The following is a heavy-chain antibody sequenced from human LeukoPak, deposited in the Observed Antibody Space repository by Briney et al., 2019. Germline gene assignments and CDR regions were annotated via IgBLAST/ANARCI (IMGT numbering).Heavy chain of an antibody. CDR2: INPNSGGT. Sequence: GASVKVSCKASGYTFTGYYMHWVRHAPGQGLEWMGWINPNSGGTNYAQRFQGRVTMTRDTSISTAYVELSRLRSDDTAVYYCARAYIVVVPAAKAHFDYWGQGTLVTVSS. V-gene: IGHV1-2*02. D-gene: IGHD2-2*01. CDR1: GYTFTGYY. CDR3: ARAYIVVVPAAKAHFDY. J-gene: IGHJ4*02.